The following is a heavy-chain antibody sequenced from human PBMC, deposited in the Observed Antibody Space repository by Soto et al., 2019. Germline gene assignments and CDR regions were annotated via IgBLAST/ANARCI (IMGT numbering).Heavy chain of an antibody. J-gene: IGHJ5*02. CDR3: ARDRSGDNWFDP. Sequence: PSETLSLTCTVSGGSISSYYWSWIRQPPGKGLEWIGYIYYSGSTNYNPSLKSRVTISVDTSKKQYSLKLSSVTAADTAVYYCARDRSGDNWFDPWGQGTLVTVSS. V-gene: IGHV4-59*01. CDR2: IYYSGST. CDR1: GGSISSYY. D-gene: IGHD2-15*01.